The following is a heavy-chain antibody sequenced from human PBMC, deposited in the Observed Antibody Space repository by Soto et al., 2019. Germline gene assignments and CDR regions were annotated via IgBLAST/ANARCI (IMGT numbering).Heavy chain of an antibody. CDR2: IYYSGST. Sequence: QVQLQESGPGLVKPSQTLSLTCTVSGDSISSGGYYWSWIRQHPGKGLEWIGYIYYSGSTFYNPSLKSRVTISVDTSKNQFALQLSSVTAADTAVYYCAASCVGCGGFNYYGMDVWGQGTTVTVSS. V-gene: IGHV4-31*03. CDR1: GDSISSGGYY. CDR3: AASCVGCGGFNYYGMDV. J-gene: IGHJ6*02. D-gene: IGHD2-21*01.